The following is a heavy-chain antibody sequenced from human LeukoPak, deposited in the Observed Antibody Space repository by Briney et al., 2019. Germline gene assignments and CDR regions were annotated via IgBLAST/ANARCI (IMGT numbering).Heavy chain of an antibody. J-gene: IGHJ4*02. Sequence: SVKVSCKASGGTFSSYAISWVRQAPGQGLEWMGGIIPIFGTANYAQKLQGRVTITTDESTSTAYMELSSLRSEDTAVYYCARAIVATITLGFGYWGQRTLVTVSS. D-gene: IGHD5-12*01. CDR3: ARAIVATITLGFGY. CDR2: IIPIFGTA. V-gene: IGHV1-69*05. CDR1: GGTFSSYA.